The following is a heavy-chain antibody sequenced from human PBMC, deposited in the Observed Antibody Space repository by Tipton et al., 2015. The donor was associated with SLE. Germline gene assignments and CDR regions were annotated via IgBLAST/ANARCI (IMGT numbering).Heavy chain of an antibody. D-gene: IGHD6-6*01. CDR1: RFTFSDYA. CDR3: ARRPPLVAYFDF. Sequence: QLVQSGVEVKRPGASVRVSCKASRFTFSDYAITWVRQAPGQGLEWMGWVSGYNGHTNYAQNFKGRVTMTTDTSTNTAYMDPRNLRSDDTAVYFCARRPPLVAYFDFWGQGTLVTVSS. CDR2: VSGYNGHT. J-gene: IGHJ4*03. V-gene: IGHV1-18*01.